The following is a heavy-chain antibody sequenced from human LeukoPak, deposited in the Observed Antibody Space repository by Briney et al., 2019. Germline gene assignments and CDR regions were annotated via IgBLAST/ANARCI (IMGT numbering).Heavy chain of an antibody. D-gene: IGHD1-26*01. CDR2: ISYDGSNK. J-gene: IGHJ6*03. Sequence: GGSLRLSCAASGFTFSSYAMHWVRQAPGKGLEWVAVISYDGSNKYYADSVKGRFTISRDNSKNTLYLQMNSLRAEDTAVYYCARACSGSYTGSMAMDVWGKGTTVTVSS. CDR3: ARACSGSYTGSMAMDV. V-gene: IGHV3-30*04. CDR1: GFTFSSYA.